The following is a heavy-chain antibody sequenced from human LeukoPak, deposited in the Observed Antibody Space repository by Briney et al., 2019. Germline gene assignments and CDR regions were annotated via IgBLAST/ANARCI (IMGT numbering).Heavy chain of an antibody. CDR2: IDWDDDK. Sequence: SGPTLVKPTQTLTLTCTFSGFSLSTSGMCVSWIRQPPGKALEWLARIDWDDDKYYSTSLKTRLTISKDTSKNQVVLTMTNMDPVDTATYYCARISPSPYSSSWFFDYWGQGTLVTVSS. CDR3: ARISPSPYSSSWFFDY. CDR1: GFSLSTSGMC. V-gene: IGHV2-70*11. J-gene: IGHJ4*02. D-gene: IGHD6-13*01.